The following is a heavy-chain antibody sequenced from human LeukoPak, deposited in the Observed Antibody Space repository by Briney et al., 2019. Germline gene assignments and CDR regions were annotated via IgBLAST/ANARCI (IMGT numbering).Heavy chain of an antibody. D-gene: IGHD3-10*01. J-gene: IGHJ3*02. CDR3: AREGPITGAFDI. CDR1: GGSISSYY. Sequence: KPSETLPLTCTVSGGSISSYYWSWIRQPPGKGLEWIGYIYYSGSTNYNPPLKSRVTISVDTSKNQFSLKLSSVTAADTAVYYCAREGPITGAFDIWGQGTMVTVSS. V-gene: IGHV4-59*01. CDR2: IYYSGST.